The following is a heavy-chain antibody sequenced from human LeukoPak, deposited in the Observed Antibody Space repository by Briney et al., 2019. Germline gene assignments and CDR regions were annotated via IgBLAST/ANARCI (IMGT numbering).Heavy chain of an antibody. Sequence: PGASLRLSCAASGFSFSIYAMSWVRQAPGKGLEWVSAISPGGDTIYYLDSVKGRFTISRDNSKNTLYLQMNSLRAEDTAVYYCARGQYSPDYWGQGTLVTVSS. CDR1: GFSFSIYA. CDR3: ARGQYSPDY. V-gene: IGHV3-23*01. D-gene: IGHD2-15*01. J-gene: IGHJ4*02. CDR2: ISPGGDTI.